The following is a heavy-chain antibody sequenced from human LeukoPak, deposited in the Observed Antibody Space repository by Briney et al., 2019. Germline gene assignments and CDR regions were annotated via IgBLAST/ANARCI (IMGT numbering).Heavy chain of an antibody. CDR1: GGSFSGYY. CDR2: INHSGIT. V-gene: IGHV4-34*01. J-gene: IGHJ4*02. CDR3: ARHGTISSESYFDY. Sequence: SETLSLTCAPYGGSFSGYYWSWIRQTPGKVLEWIGEINHSGITNYNPSLKSRVTGFVDTSKNQVSLRLSSVTAADTAVYYCARHGTISSESYFDYWGQATLVTVSS. D-gene: IGHD1-14*01.